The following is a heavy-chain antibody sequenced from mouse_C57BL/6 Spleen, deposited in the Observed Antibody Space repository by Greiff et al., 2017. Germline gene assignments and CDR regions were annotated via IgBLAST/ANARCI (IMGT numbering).Heavy chain of an antibody. V-gene: IGHV5-16*01. D-gene: IGHD2-3*01. Sequence: EVTLVESEGGLVQPGSSMKLSCTASGFTFSDYYMAWVRQVPEKGLEWVANINYDGSSTYYLDSLKSRFIISRDNAKNILYLQMSSLKSEDTATYYCAREADGYSYLDYWGQGTTLTVSS. J-gene: IGHJ2*01. CDR1: GFTFSDYY. CDR2: INYDGSST. CDR3: AREADGYSYLDY.